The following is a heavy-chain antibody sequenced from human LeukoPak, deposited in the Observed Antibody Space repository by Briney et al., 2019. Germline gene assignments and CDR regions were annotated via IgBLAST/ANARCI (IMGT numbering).Heavy chain of an antibody. CDR2: FDPEDGET. CDR3: ATDGVGATTGYYYYGIDV. Sequence: ASVKVSCKVSGYTLTELSMHWVRQAPGKGLEWMGGFDPEDGETIYAQKFQGRVTMTEDTSTDTAYMELSSLRSEDTAVYYCATDGVGATTGYYYYGIDVWGQGTTVTVSS. V-gene: IGHV1-24*01. CDR1: GYTLTELS. J-gene: IGHJ6*02. D-gene: IGHD1-26*01.